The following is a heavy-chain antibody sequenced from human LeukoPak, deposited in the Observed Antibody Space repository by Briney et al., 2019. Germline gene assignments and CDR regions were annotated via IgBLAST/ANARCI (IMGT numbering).Heavy chain of an antibody. Sequence: SETLSLTCTVSGVSISSYYWSWIRQPPGKGLEWIAYISYSGSTNYNPSLKSRVTMSVDTSKNQFSLKLSSVTAADTAVYYCARDVVAAPGTWDYWGQGTLVTVSS. CDR2: ISYSGST. V-gene: IGHV4-59*12. CDR3: ARDVVAAPGTWDY. CDR1: GVSISSYY. J-gene: IGHJ4*02. D-gene: IGHD6-13*01.